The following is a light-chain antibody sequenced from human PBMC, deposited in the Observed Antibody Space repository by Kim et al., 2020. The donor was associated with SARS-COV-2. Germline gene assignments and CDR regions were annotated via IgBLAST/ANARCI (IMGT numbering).Light chain of an antibody. CDR2: QDS. V-gene: IGLV3-1*01. CDR3: QSYDSSLSGWV. J-gene: IGLJ3*02. Sequence: SYELTQPPSVSVSPGQTASITCSGDKLGDKYACWYQQKPGQSPVLVIYQDSKRPSGIPERISGSKSGTSASLAITGLQAEDEAVYYCQSYDSSLSGWVFG. CDR1: KLGDKY.